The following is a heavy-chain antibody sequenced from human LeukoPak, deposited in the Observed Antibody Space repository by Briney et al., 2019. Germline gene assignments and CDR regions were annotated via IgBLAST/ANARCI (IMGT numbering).Heavy chain of an antibody. CDR2: ISTSGRTI. CDR1: GFTFSDDY. D-gene: IGHD2-2*01. V-gene: IGHV3-11*01. CDR3: ARDPYHDYYFDY. J-gene: IGHJ4*02. Sequence: PGGSLRLSCAASGFTFSDDYMHWIRQAPGKGLEWISFISTSGRTIHYADSVKGRFTISRDNAENSLYLQMNSLRAEDTAVYYCARDPYHDYYFDYWGQGTLVTVSS.